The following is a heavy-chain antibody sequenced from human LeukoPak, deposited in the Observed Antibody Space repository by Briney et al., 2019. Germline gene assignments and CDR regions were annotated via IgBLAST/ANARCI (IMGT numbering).Heavy chain of an antibody. CDR1: GYTFTSYG. CDR2: ISAYNGNT. J-gene: IGHJ3*02. D-gene: IGHD6-19*01. CDR3: ARVAGGVAVAWRGAFDI. V-gene: IGHV1-18*01. Sequence: ASVKVSCKASGYTFTSYGISWVRQAPGQGLEWMGWISAYNGNTNYAQKLQGRVTMTTDTSTSTAYMELRSLRSDDTAVYYCARVAGGVAVAWRGAFDIWGQGTMVTVSS.